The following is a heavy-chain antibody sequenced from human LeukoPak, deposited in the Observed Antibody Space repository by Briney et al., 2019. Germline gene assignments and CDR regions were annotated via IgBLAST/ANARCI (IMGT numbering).Heavy chain of an antibody. CDR3: AREFYGDLRKFDY. D-gene: IGHD4-17*01. J-gene: IGHJ4*02. CDR2: IYTDGSST. V-gene: IGHV3-74*01. Sequence: GGSLRLSCAASGFTFSNYWMHWVRQAPGKGLVWVSRIYTDGSSTNYADSVKGRFTISRDNAKNSLYLQMNSLRAEDTAVYYCAREFYGDLRKFDYWGQGTLVTVSS. CDR1: GFTFSNYW.